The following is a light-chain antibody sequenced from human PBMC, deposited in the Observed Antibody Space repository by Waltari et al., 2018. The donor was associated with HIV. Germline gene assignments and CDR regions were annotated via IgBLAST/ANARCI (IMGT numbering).Light chain of an antibody. V-gene: IGLV1-44*01. CDR3: AAWDDSLNGVV. CDR2: NNN. CDR1: NSNIRSNT. Sequence: QSVLTQPPSASGTPGQRVTISCSGSNSNIRSNTVNWYQQLPGTAPKLLIYNNNQRPSCVPDRFAVSKSGTSASLAISRLQSEDEADYYCAAWDDSLNGVVFGGGTRLTVL. J-gene: IGLJ3*02.